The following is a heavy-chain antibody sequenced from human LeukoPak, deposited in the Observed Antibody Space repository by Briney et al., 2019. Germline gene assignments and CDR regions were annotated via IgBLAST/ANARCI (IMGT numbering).Heavy chain of an antibody. CDR2: INPSDGST. CDR3: ASSLLLKGAYYYYYMDV. Sequence: ASVKVSCKTSGYSFTTSYMHWVRQAPGEGPEWMGIINPSDGSTKYAQKFQGRVTMTRDMSTSTAYMELSSLRSEDTAVYYCASSLLLKGAYYYYYMDVWGKGTTVTVSS. V-gene: IGHV1-46*01. J-gene: IGHJ6*03. CDR1: GYSFTTSY. D-gene: IGHD2-15*01.